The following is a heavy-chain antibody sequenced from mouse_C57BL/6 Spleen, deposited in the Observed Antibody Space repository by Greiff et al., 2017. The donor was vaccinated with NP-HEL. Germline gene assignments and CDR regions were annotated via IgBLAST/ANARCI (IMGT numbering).Heavy chain of an antibody. D-gene: IGHD2-1*01. CDR1: GFTFSSYT. J-gene: IGHJ1*03. V-gene: IGHV5-9*01. CDR2: ISGGGGNT. CDR3: ARQTGTIYYKDWYFDV. Sequence: EVNVVESGGGLVKPGGSLKLSCAASGFTFSSYTMSWVRQTPEKRLEWVATISGGGGNTYYPDSVKGRFTISRDNAKNTLYLQMSSLRSEDTALYYCARQTGTIYYKDWYFDVWGTGTTVTVSS.